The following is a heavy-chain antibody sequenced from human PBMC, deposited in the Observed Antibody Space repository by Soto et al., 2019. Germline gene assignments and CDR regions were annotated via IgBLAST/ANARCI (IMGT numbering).Heavy chain of an antibody. CDR1: GFTFSDYY. J-gene: IGHJ6*02. CDR2: ISSSGSTI. CDR3: ARPLGPRKYYYYGMDV. Sequence: GSLRLSCAASGFTFSDYYMSWIRQAPGKGLEWVSYISSSGSTIYYADSVKGRFTISRDNAKNSLYLQMNSLRAEDTAVYYCARPLGPRKYYYYGMDVWRQGTTVTVSS. V-gene: IGHV3-11*01.